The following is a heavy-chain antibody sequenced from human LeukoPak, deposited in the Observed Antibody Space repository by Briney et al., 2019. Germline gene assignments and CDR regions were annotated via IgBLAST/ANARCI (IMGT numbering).Heavy chain of an antibody. D-gene: IGHD1-20*01. CDR1: GDSMSSYY. Sequence: SETLSLTCTVSGDSMSSYYWGWVRQPPGKGREWLGDIYYSGSTNYNPSLKRGVIISADTSKNQFSLRLSSVTAADTAVYYCARDRGITGNLGWFDPWGQGTLVTVSS. CDR3: ARDRGITGNLGWFDP. V-gene: IGHV4-59*01. J-gene: IGHJ5*02. CDR2: IYYSGST.